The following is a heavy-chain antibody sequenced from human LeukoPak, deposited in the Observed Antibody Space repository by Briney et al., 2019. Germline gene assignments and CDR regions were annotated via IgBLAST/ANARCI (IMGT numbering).Heavy chain of an antibody. Sequence: GGSLRLSCAASVFTFSSYWMHWVRQAPGKGLVWVSRINSDGSSTSYADSVKGRFTISRDNAKNTLYLQMNSLRAEDTAVYYCARAGYGDLDDAFDIWGQGTMVTVSS. V-gene: IGHV3-74*01. CDR1: VFTFSSYW. D-gene: IGHD4-17*01. J-gene: IGHJ3*02. CDR2: INSDGSST. CDR3: ARAGYGDLDDAFDI.